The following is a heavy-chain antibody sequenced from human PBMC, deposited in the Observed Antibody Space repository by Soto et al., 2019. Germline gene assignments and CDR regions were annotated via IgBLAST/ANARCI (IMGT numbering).Heavy chain of an antibody. CDR1: GGSISSYY. D-gene: IGHD3-10*01. CDR2: IYYSGST. Sequence: SETLSLTCTVSGGSISSYYWSWIRQPPGKGLEWIGYIYYSGSTNYNPSLKRRVTISVDTSKNQFSLKLSSVTAADTAVYYFARGWSGYYFDYWGQGPLVTVSS. CDR3: ARGWSGYYFDY. V-gene: IGHV4-59*01. J-gene: IGHJ4*02.